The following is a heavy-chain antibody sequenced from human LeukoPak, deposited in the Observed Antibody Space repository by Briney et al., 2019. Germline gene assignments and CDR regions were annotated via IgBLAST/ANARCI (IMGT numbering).Heavy chain of an antibody. CDR1: GYTFTSYY. V-gene: IGHV1-46*03. D-gene: IGHD6-13*01. CDR3: ARVLEDDSSNWPTEWYFDL. J-gene: IGHJ2*01. CDR2: INPSGGST. Sequence: ASVKVSCKASGYTFTSYYMHWVRQAPGQGLEWMGIINPSGGSTSYAQKFQGRVTMTRDTSTSTVYMELSSLRSEDTAVYYCARVLEDDSSNWPTEWYFDLWGRGTLVTVSS.